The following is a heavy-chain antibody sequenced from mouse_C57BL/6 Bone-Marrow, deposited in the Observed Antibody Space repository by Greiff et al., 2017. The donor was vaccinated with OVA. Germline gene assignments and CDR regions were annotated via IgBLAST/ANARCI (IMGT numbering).Heavy chain of an antibody. Sequence: EVQLQQSVAELVRPGASVKLSCTASGFNIKNTYMHWVKQRPEQGLEWIGRIDPANGNTNYTPKFQGKATITADTSSSTAYLQLSRLTSGDSASYYCATVVDWYFDVWGTGTTVTVSS. D-gene: IGHD1-1*01. CDR2: IDPANGNT. CDR3: ATVVDWYFDV. V-gene: IGHV14-3*01. CDR1: GFNIKNTY. J-gene: IGHJ1*03.